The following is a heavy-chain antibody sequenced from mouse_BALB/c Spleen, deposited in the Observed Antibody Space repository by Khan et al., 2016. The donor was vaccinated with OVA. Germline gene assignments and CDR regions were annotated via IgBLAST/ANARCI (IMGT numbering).Heavy chain of an antibody. CDR2: IYPSDSYT. J-gene: IGHJ3*01. CDR3: TREGGDGSSFAY. Sequence: QLQQPGTELVRPGASVKLSCKASGYTFTSYWINWVKQRPGQGLEWIGNIYPSDSYTNFNQKFKDKATLTVDKSSSTAYMQLSSPTSEDSAVYYCTREGGDGSSFAYWGQGTLVTVAA. V-gene: IGHV1-69*02. CDR1: GYTFTSYW. D-gene: IGHD2-3*01.